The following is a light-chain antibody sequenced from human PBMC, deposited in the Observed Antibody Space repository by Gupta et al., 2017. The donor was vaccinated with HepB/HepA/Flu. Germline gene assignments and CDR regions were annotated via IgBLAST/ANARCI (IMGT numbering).Light chain of an antibody. V-gene: IGLV2-8*01. CDR3: NSGAGNNNGSL. Sequence: SALPPPPSASGSPAPSVTITSTCTSSDVGGYNYVSWYQQHPGKAPKLIIYEVNKRPSGVPDRFSGSKSGTTAALTVTGLQAEEEADYYCNSGAGNNNGSLFGGGTKLTVL. CDR2: EVN. CDR1: SSDVGGYNY. J-gene: IGLJ2*01.